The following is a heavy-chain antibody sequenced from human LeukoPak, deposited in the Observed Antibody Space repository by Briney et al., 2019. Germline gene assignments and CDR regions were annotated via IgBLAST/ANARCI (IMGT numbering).Heavy chain of an antibody. Sequence: ASVKVSCKASGYTFTGYYMHWVRQAPGQGLEWMGWINPNSGGTNYAQKFQGRVTMTRDTSISTAYMELSRLRSDDTAVYYCARAGRAAAGQIHAFDIRGQGTMVTVSS. CDR2: INPNSGGT. D-gene: IGHD6-13*01. V-gene: IGHV1-2*02. CDR1: GYTFTGYY. CDR3: ARAGRAAAGQIHAFDI. J-gene: IGHJ3*02.